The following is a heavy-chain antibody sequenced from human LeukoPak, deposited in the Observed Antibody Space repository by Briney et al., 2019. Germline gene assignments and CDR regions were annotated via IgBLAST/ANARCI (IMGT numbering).Heavy chain of an antibody. CDR2: INHSGST. CDR1: GGSFSGYY. Sequence: SETLSLTCAVYGGSFSGYYWSWIRQPPGKGLEWIGEINHSGSTNYNPSLKSRVTISVDTSKNQFSLKLSSVTAADTAVCYCARGRGDSSSWYSYYYYYMDVWGKGTTVTVSS. CDR3: ARGRGDSSSWYSYYYYYMDV. D-gene: IGHD6-13*01. V-gene: IGHV4-34*01. J-gene: IGHJ6*03.